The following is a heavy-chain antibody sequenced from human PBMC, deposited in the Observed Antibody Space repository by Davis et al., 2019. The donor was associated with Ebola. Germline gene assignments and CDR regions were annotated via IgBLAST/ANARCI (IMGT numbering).Heavy chain of an antibody. J-gene: IGHJ6*04. Sequence: SETLSLTCAVYGGSFSGFFWSWIRQPPGKGLEWIGEINHSGNTHYNPSLKSRVTISIDSSQNQFSLKLRSVTAADTAVYYCARHPGMDVWGKGTTVTVSS. CDR1: GGSFSGFF. CDR2: INHSGNT. V-gene: IGHV4-34*01. CDR3: ARHPGMDV.